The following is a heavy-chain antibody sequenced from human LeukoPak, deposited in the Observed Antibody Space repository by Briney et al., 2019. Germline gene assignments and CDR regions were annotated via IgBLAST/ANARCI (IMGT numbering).Heavy chain of an antibody. V-gene: IGHV1-2*02. CDR2: INPNSGGT. J-gene: IGHJ3*02. CDR3: AGVVRFLGPGAFDI. Sequence: ASVKVSCKASGYTFTGYYMHWVRQAPGQGLEWMGWINPNSGGTNYAQKFQGRVTMTRDTSISTAYMELSRLRSDGTAVYYCAGVVRFLGPGAFDIWGQGTMVTVSS. CDR1: GYTFTGYY. D-gene: IGHD3-3*01.